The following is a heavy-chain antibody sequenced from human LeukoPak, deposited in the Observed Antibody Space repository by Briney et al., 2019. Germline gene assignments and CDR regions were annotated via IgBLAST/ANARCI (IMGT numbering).Heavy chain of an antibody. J-gene: IGHJ4*02. CDR1: GFTFSSYA. Sequence: PGRSLRLSCAASGFTFSSYAMHWVRQAPGKGLEWVAVISYDGSNKYYADSVKGRFTISRDNAKNSLYLQMNSLRAEDTAVYYCVRVVDRGSSWYNPMEYWGQGTLVTVSS. CDR3: VRVVDRGSSWYNPMEY. CDR2: ISYDGSNK. V-gene: IGHV3-30-3*01. D-gene: IGHD6-13*01.